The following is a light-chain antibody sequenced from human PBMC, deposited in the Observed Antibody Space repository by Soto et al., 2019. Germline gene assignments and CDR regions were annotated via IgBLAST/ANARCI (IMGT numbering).Light chain of an antibody. V-gene: IGKV3-15*01. Sequence: EMVMTQSPAILSVSPGESATLSCRASQSVNSNYLAWYQQHPGQPPRLLIYGISTRATGIPARFSGSGSGTEFSLTISSLQSEDFAGYYCQQYSKWPITFGQGTRLEIK. J-gene: IGKJ5*01. CDR1: QSVNSN. CDR2: GIS. CDR3: QQYSKWPIT.